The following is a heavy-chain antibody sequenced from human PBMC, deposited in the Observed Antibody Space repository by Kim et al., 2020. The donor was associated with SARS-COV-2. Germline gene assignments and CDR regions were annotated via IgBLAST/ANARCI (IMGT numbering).Heavy chain of an antibody. CDR3: ARADSGSYRAAFDI. CDR2: ISYDGSNK. CDR1: GFTFSSYA. V-gene: IGHV3-30-3*01. D-gene: IGHD1-26*01. Sequence: GGSLRLSCAASGFTFSSYAMHWVRQAPGKGLEWVAVISYDGSNKYYADSVKGRFTISRDNSKNTLYLQMNSLRAEDTAVYYCARADSGSYRAAFDIWGQGKMVTVSS. J-gene: IGHJ3*02.